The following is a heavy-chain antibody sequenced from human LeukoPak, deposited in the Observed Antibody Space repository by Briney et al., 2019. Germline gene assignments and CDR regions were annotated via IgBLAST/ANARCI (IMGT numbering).Heavy chain of an antibody. CDR1: GGSISSYY. CDR2: IHDSGTT. Sequence: SETLSLTCTVSGGSISSYYWSWIRQPPGKGLEWFGYIHDSGTTNYNPSLKSRVTISVDTSKNQFSLKLSSVTAADTAVYYCARRGSPHYYGSGSYYNVWGQGTLVTVPS. J-gene: IGHJ4*02. V-gene: IGHV4-59*12. CDR3: ARRGSPHYYGSGSYYNV. D-gene: IGHD3-10*01.